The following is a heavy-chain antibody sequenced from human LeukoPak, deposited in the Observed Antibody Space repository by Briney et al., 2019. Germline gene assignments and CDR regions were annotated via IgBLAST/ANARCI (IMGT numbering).Heavy chain of an antibody. CDR2: IIPIFGTA. CDR3: ARGSRHYYGSGSYYLDY. V-gene: IGHV1-69*13. CDR1: GGTFSSYA. J-gene: IGHJ4*02. Sequence: SVKVSCKASGGTFSSYAISWVRPAPGQGLEWMGGIIPIFGTANYAQKFQGRVTITADESTSTAYMELSSLRSEDTAVYYCARGSRHYYGSGSYYLDYWGQGTLVTVSS. D-gene: IGHD3-10*01.